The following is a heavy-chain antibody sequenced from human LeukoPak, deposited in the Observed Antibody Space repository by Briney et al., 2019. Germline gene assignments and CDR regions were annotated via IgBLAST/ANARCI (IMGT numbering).Heavy chain of an antibody. J-gene: IGHJ5*02. Sequence: GGSLRLSCAASGFTFSSYAMSWVRQAPGKGLEWVSSISSSSSYIYYADSVKGRFTISRDNAKNSLYLQMNSLRAEDTAVYYCARDHEGETGWFDPWGQGTLVTVSS. D-gene: IGHD2-21*01. CDR1: GFTFSSYA. V-gene: IGHV3-21*01. CDR3: ARDHEGETGWFDP. CDR2: ISSSSSYI.